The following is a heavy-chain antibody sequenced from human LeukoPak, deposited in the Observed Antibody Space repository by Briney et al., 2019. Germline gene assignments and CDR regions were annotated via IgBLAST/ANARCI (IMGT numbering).Heavy chain of an antibody. V-gene: IGHV1-46*01. Sequence: GASVKVSCKASGYTFTSDHMHWVRQAPGQGLEWMGIIHPHDGGTRCAQKFQGRVTMTRDTSADTAYMELSSLRSDDTAIYYCARDKTTSWTLDYWGQGTLVTVSS. D-gene: IGHD1-14*01. CDR3: ARDKTTSWTLDY. CDR1: GYTFTSDH. CDR2: IHPHDGGT. J-gene: IGHJ4*02.